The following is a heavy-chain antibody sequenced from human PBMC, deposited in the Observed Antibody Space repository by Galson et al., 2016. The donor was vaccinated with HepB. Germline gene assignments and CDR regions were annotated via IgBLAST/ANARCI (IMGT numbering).Heavy chain of an antibody. D-gene: IGHD2-21*02. CDR1: GFSFSSYA. CDR2: ITRSADLI. CDR3: ARDDLVSDCCGDCYAVHFDF. J-gene: IGHJ4*02. Sequence: SLRLSCAASGFSFSSYAMNWVRQAPGKGLEWIAYITRSADLIYYADSVKGRFIISRDNAKRSLYLQMHSLRDEDTAVYYCARDDLVSDCCGDCYAVHFDFWGQGTLVTVSS. V-gene: IGHV3-48*03.